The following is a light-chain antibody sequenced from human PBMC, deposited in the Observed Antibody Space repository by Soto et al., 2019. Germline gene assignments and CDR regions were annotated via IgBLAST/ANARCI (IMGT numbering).Light chain of an antibody. CDR2: AAS. J-gene: IGKJ1*01. CDR3: QTYTSAPWT. Sequence: DIQMTQSPSSLSASVGDRVTITCRASQGMSNYLAWYQQKPGKVPKLLIYAASTLQSGVPSRFSGSGSGTDFTLTISSLQPEDVATYYCQTYTSAPWTFGQGTKVEIK. CDR1: QGMSNY. V-gene: IGKV1-27*01.